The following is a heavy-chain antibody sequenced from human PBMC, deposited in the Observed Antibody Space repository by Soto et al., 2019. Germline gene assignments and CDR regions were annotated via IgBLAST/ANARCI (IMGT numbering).Heavy chain of an antibody. V-gene: IGHV1-3*01. J-gene: IGHJ4*02. Sequence: QVQLVQSGAEVKKPGASVKVSCKASGYTFTSYAMHWVRQAPGQRLEWMGWINAGNGNTKYSQKFQGRVTITRDTSASTAYMELSSPRSEDTAVYYCARGFNGYFPYFDSLGQGTLVTVSS. CDR1: GYTFTSYA. CDR2: INAGNGNT. CDR3: ARGFNGYFPYFDS. D-gene: IGHD5-18*01.